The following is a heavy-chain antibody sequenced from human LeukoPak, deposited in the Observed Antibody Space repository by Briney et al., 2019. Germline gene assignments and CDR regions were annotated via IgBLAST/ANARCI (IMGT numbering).Heavy chain of an antibody. CDR2: ISYDGSNK. CDR1: GFTFNSYG. J-gene: IGHJ4*02. CDR3: AKDGYCDSTSCYPNHFDS. V-gene: IGHV3-30*18. D-gene: IGHD2-2*01. Sequence: GGSLRLSCAASGFTFNSYGMHWVRQAPGKGLEWVAVISYDGSNKYYADSVKGRFTISRDNSKNTLDLQMNSLRAEDTAVYYCAKDGYCDSTSCYPNHFDSWGQGTLVTVSS.